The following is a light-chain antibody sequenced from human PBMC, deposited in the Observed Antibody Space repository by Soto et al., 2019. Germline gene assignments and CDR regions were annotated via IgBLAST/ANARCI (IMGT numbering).Light chain of an antibody. J-gene: IGKJ5*01. CDR2: GAS. CDR3: QQYNSWPPIT. CDR1: ESVSSN. V-gene: IGKV3-15*01. Sequence: EVVMTQSPATLSVSPGERATLSCRASESVSSNLAWYQQRPGQAPRLVIYGASTRATGIPARFNGGGSGTEFTLTISSLQSEDFAVYYCQQYNSWPPITFGQGTRLEIK.